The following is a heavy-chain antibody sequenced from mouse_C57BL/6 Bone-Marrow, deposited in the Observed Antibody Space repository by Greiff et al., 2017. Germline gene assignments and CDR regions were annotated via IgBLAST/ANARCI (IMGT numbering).Heavy chain of an antibody. CDR2: IHPNSGST. D-gene: IGHD2-4*01. V-gene: IGHV1-64*01. CDR1: GYTFTSYW. Sequence: VQLQQPGAELVKPGASVKLSCKASGYTFTSYWMHWVKQRPGQGLEWIGMIHPNSGSTNYNEKFKSKATLTVDKSSSTAYMKLSSLTSEDSAVYYCARRRIYYDYDDAMDYWGQGTSVTVSS. J-gene: IGHJ4*01. CDR3: ARRRIYYDYDDAMDY.